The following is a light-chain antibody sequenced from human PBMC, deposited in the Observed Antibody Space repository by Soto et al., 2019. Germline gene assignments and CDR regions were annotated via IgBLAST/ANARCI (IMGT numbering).Light chain of an antibody. J-gene: IGKJ4*01. V-gene: IGKV3-11*01. Sequence: PGERATLSCRASQSVSSYLAWYQQKGGQAPRLLIYDASNRATGIPARFSGSGSGTDFSLTISSLEPEEFAVYYCQQRSNWPLTFGGGTKVDIK. CDR2: DAS. CDR1: QSVSSY. CDR3: QQRSNWPLT.